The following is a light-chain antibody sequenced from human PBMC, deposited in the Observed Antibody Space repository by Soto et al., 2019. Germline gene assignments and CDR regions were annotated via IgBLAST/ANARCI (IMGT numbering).Light chain of an antibody. CDR2: DAS. CDR1: QSISTY. J-gene: IGKJ4*01. CDR3: RQRSDFS. Sequence: EIVLTQSPATLSMSPGERATLSCRASQSISTYLAWYQQKPGQAPRLLIYDASIRATGIPARFSGSGSGTDFTLTISSLEPEDFAVYYCRQRSDFSFGGETKVEIK. V-gene: IGKV3-11*01.